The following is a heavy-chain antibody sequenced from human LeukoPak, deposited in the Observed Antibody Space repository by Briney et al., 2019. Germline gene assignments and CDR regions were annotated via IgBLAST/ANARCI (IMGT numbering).Heavy chain of an antibody. V-gene: IGHV3-30*03. CDR3: ARDMVYCGGDCSVTAYYYGMDV. Sequence: GGSLRLSCAASGLTFSTYSMNWVRQAPGKGLEWVAVISYDGSNKYYADSVKGRFTISRDNSKNTLYLQMNGLRAEDTAVYYCARDMVYCGGDCSVTAYYYGMDVWGQGTTVTVSS. D-gene: IGHD2-21*02. J-gene: IGHJ6*02. CDR1: GLTFSTYS. CDR2: ISYDGSNK.